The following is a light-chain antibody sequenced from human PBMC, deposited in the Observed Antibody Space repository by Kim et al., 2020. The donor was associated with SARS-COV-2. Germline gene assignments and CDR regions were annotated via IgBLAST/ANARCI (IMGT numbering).Light chain of an antibody. J-gene: IGLJ2*01. V-gene: IGLV3-19*01. CDR1: SLRSYY. CDR2: GKN. CDR3: NSRDSNNNVL. Sequence: SSELTQDPAVSVALGQTVRLTCQGDSLRSYYATWYKQKPGQAPILVIYGKNNRPSGIPDRFSGSSLGNTASLAITGTQAGDEADYYCNSRDSNNNVLFGG.